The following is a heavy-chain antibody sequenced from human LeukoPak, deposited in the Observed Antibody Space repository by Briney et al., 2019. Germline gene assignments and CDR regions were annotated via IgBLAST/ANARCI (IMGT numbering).Heavy chain of an antibody. Sequence: SETLSLTCTVSGGSISSSSYYWGWIRQPPGKGLEWIGSIYYSGSTYYNPSLKSRVTISVDTSKNQFSLKLSSVTAADTAVYYCARTVTVLRFLVTGFFDYWGQGTLVTVSS. V-gene: IGHV4-39*01. J-gene: IGHJ4*02. D-gene: IGHD3-3*01. CDR2: IYYSGST. CDR3: ARTVTVLRFLVTGFFDY. CDR1: GGSISSSSYY.